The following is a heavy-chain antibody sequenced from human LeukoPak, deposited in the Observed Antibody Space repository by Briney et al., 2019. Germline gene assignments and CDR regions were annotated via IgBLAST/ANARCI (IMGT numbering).Heavy chain of an antibody. Sequence: ASVKVSCKASGYTFTGYYMHWVRQAPGQGLEWMGWINPNSGGTNYARKFQGRVTMTRDTSISTAYMELSRLRSDDTAVYYCASGHLIAAAGKFDYWGQGTLVTVSS. CDR2: INPNSGGT. V-gene: IGHV1-2*02. J-gene: IGHJ4*02. CDR3: ASGHLIAAAGKFDY. D-gene: IGHD6-13*01. CDR1: GYTFTGYY.